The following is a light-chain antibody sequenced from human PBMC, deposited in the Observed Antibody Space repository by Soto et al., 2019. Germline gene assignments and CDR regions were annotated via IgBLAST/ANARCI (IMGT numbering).Light chain of an antibody. Sequence: DIQMTQSPSSLSASVGDRVTITCQARQDISDYLNWYQQKPGKAPKLLVYDASNLETGVPSRFSGSGSGTNFTFTINTLQPEDTATYYCQQYDNLLLFTFGPGIKVEVK. V-gene: IGKV1-33*01. CDR3: QQYDNLLLFT. J-gene: IGKJ3*01. CDR2: DAS. CDR1: QDISDY.